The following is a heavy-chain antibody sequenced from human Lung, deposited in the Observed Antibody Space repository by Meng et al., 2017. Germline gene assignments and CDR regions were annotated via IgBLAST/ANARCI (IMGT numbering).Heavy chain of an antibody. CDR2: INHCGST. V-gene: IGHV4-34*01. D-gene: IGHD5-24*01. J-gene: IGHJ4*02. CDR1: GVSFSVYY. Sequence: GQIQNLGGMILKPSETRSLTCVVSGVSFSVYYWSWIRQPPGKGLAWIGVINHCGSTNYNPSLASRVTISVDTSQNNLSLKLSSVTAADSAVYYCARVTTTMAHDFDYWGQGTLVTVSS. CDR3: ARVTTTMAHDFDY.